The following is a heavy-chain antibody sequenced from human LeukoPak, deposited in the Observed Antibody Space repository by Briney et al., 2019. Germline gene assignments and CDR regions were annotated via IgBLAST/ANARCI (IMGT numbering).Heavy chain of an antibody. V-gene: IGHV3-30*19. D-gene: IGHD3-10*01. CDR2: ISYDGKNT. CDR1: GFTFRSYG. Sequence: GKSLRLSCVVSGFTFRSYGLHWVRQAPDKGLEWVATISYDGKNTYSGDSVKGRFTISRDNSKSILYLQMNSLKIEDTAIYYCAREQGRSVYFDAWGQGTLVTVSS. CDR3: AREQGRSVYFDA. J-gene: IGHJ4*02.